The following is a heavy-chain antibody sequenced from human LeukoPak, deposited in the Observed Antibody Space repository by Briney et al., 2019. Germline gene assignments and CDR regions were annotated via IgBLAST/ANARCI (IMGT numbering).Heavy chain of an antibody. CDR3: ATAMVRGVMGYFDY. D-gene: IGHD3-10*01. J-gene: IGHJ4*02. Sequence: GASVTVSCKASGGSFSSYAFSLVRLAPGPGLEWMGGIIPIFGTANYEQKFQGRVTITADKSTSTAYMELSSLRSEDTAVYYCATAMVRGVMGYFDYWGQGTLVTVSS. V-gene: IGHV1-69*06. CDR1: GGSFSSYA. CDR2: IIPIFGTA.